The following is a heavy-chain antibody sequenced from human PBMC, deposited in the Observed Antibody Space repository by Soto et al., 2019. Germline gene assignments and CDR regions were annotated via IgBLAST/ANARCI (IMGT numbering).Heavy chain of an antibody. V-gene: IGHV4-59*02. CDR1: DGVVSGGY. D-gene: IGHD1-26*01. CDR3: TRDIVGGRLDAFDI. Sequence: SGTVCQTCTDGDGVVSGGYWSLIRQPPGKGLEWIGYIYYSGSTNYNPSLKSRVTISVDTSKNQFSLKLSSVTAADTAVYYCTRDIVGGRLDAFDIWGQGTMVTVSS. CDR2: IYYSGST. J-gene: IGHJ3*02.